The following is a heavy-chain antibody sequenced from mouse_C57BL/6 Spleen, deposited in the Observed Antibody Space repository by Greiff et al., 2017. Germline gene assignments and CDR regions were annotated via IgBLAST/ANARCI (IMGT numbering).Heavy chain of an antibody. Sequence: QVQLQQSGAELMKPGASVKLSCKATGYTFTGYWIEWVKQRPGHGLEWIGEILPGSGSTNYTEKFKGKATFTADTSSNTAYMQLSSLTTEDSAIYYCARPVEGNPYYAMDYWGQGTSVTVSS. CDR3: ARPVEGNPYYAMDY. J-gene: IGHJ4*01. V-gene: IGHV1-9*01. CDR1: GYTFTGYW. D-gene: IGHD2-1*01. CDR2: ILPGSGST.